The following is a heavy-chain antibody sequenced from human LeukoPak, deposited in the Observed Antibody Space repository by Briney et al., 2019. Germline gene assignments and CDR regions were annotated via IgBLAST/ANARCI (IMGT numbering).Heavy chain of an antibody. Sequence: GGSLRLSCAASGFVFSSYGMHWVRQAPGKGLEWVSYISSGSSTIYYADSVKGRFTISRDNAKDSLYLQMNSLRAEDTAVYFCARASGSYFNYWGQGTLVTVSS. V-gene: IGHV3-48*04. D-gene: IGHD1-26*01. CDR2: ISSGSSTI. CDR1: GFVFSSYG. J-gene: IGHJ4*02. CDR3: ARASGSYFNY.